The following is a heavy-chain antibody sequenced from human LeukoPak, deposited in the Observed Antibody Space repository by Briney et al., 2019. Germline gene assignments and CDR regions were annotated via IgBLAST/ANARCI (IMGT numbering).Heavy chain of an antibody. CDR2: IYHSGST. V-gene: IGHV4-38-2*01. CDR1: GYSISSGYY. CDR3: ALLGYCSSTSCSPDY. J-gene: IGHJ4*02. Sequence: PSETLSLTXAVSGYSISSGYYWGWIRQPPGKGLEWIGSIYHSGSTYYNPSIKSRVTISVDTSKNQFSLKLSSVTAADTAVYYCALLGYCSSTSCSPDYWGQGTLVTVSS. D-gene: IGHD2-2*01.